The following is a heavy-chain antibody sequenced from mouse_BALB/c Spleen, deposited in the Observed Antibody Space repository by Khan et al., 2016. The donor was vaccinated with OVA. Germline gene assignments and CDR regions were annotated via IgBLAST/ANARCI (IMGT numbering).Heavy chain of an antibody. J-gene: IGHJ1*01. Sequence: VQLVESGPELKKPGETVKISCTASGYTFTNYGMNWVKQAPGKGLKWMGWINTYTGEPTYADDFKGRFVFSLETSASTAYLQISNLKNEDMTTYFCARISSYWYSDVWGAGTTVTVSS. CDR2: INTYTGEP. D-gene: IGHD6-2*01. CDR1: GYTFTNYG. V-gene: IGHV9-1*02. CDR3: ARISSYWYSDV.